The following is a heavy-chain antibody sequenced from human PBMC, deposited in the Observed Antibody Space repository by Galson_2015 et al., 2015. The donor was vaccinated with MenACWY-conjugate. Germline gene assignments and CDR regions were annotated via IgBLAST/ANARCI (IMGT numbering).Heavy chain of an antibody. V-gene: IGHV5-10-1*01. CDR3: ARQSYYGSGSPYFDY. Sequence: SGAEVKKPGESLRISCKGSGYSFTSYWITWVRQMPGKGLEWMGRIDPSDSYTNYSPSFQGHVTISADKSISTAYLQWSSLKASDTARYYCARQSYYGSGSPYFDYWGQGTLVTVSS. D-gene: IGHD3-10*01. CDR2: IDPSDSYT. J-gene: IGHJ4*02. CDR1: GYSFTSYW.